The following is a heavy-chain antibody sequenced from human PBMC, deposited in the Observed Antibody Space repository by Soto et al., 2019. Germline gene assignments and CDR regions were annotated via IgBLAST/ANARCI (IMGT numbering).Heavy chain of an antibody. CDR1: GFTFSDYY. Sequence: QVQLVESGGGLVKPGESLRLSCAASGFTFSDYYMSWIRQAPGKGLEWVSYISSSGSTIYYADSVKGRFTISRDNAKNSLYLQMNSLRAEDTAVYYCARDPRVAARPSWYFDLWGRGTLVTVSS. V-gene: IGHV3-11*01. CDR2: ISSSGSTI. CDR3: ARDPRVAARPSWYFDL. J-gene: IGHJ2*01. D-gene: IGHD6-6*01.